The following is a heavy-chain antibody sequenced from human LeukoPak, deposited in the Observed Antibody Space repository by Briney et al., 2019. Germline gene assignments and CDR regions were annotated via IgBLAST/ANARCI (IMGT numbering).Heavy chain of an antibody. D-gene: IGHD3-10*01. Sequence: ASVKVSCKASGYTFTSYAMHWVRQAPGQRLEWMGWINAGNGNTKYSQKFQGRVTITRDTSASTAYMELSSLRSEDTAVHYCARDWYGSGSYYKFFDYWGQGTLVTVSS. CDR3: ARDWYGSGSYYKFFDY. V-gene: IGHV1-3*01. CDR1: GYTFTSYA. J-gene: IGHJ4*02. CDR2: INAGNGNT.